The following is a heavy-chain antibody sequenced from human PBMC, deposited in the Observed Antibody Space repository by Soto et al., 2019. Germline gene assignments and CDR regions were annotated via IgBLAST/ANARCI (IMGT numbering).Heavy chain of an antibody. V-gene: IGHV1-18*01. CDR2: ISAYNGNT. Sequence: QVQLVQSGAEVKKPGASVKVSCKASGYTFTSYGISWVRQAPGQGLAWMGWISAYNGNTNYAQKLQGRVTMTTDTSTSTAYMELRSLRSDDTAVYYCARDIKVAGTYYYYGMDVWGQGTTVTVSS. J-gene: IGHJ6*02. CDR3: ARDIKVAGTYYYYGMDV. CDR1: GYTFTSYG. D-gene: IGHD6-19*01.